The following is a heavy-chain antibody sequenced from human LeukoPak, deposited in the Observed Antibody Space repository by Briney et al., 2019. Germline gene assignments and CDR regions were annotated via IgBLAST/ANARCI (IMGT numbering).Heavy chain of an antibody. Sequence: AGGSLRLSCAASGFTFSNYAMNWVRQAPGKGLEWVSTISGSGGSTYYADSVKGRFTISRDNSKNTLYLQVNSLRAEDTALYYCARRGDNWGPFDYWGQGTLVTVSS. V-gene: IGHV3-23*01. CDR1: GFTFSNYA. CDR3: ARRGDNWGPFDY. D-gene: IGHD7-27*01. CDR2: ISGSGGST. J-gene: IGHJ4*02.